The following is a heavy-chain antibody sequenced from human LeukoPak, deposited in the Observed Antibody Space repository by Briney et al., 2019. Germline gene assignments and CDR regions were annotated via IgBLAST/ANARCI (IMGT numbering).Heavy chain of an antibody. CDR1: GYTFTSYG. J-gene: IGHJ6*02. Sequence: RASVTVSCKASGYTFTSYGMSWVRQAPGQGLEWMGWISAYNGNTNYAQKIQGRVTITADKSTSTAYMELSSLRSEDTAVYYCARPSLRTVTRHYYYYYGMDVWGQGTTVTVSS. D-gene: IGHD4-11*01. CDR2: ISAYNGNT. V-gene: IGHV1-18*01. CDR3: ARPSLRTVTRHYYYYYGMDV.